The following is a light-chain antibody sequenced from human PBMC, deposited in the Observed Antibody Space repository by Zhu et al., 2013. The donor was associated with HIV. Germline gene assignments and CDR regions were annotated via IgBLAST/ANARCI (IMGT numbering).Light chain of an antibody. J-gene: IGLJ3*02. CDR3: GAWDDSLSGPV. CDR1: SSNIGSNY. Sequence: QSVLTQPPSASGTPGQSVTISCSGSSSNIGSNYVYWYQQLPGTAPKLLIQRNSQRPSGVPDRFSGSKSGSSASPAISGLRSGDEGDYYCGAWDDSLSGPVLGGGTKLTVL. CDR2: RNS. V-gene: IGLV1-47*01.